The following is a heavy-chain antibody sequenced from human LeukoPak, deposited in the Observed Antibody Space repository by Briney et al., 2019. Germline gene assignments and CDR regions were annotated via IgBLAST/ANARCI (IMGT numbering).Heavy chain of an antibody. V-gene: IGHV3-30-3*01. CDR3: ARDSVGATELDY. CDR2: ISYDGSNK. Sequence: PGGSLRLSCAASGFTFSSYAMHWVRQAPGKGLEWVAVISYDGSNKYYADSVKGRFTISRDNSKNTLYLQMNSLRAEDRAVYYCARDSVGATELDYWGQGTLVTVSS. J-gene: IGHJ4*02. CDR1: GFTFSSYA. D-gene: IGHD1-26*01.